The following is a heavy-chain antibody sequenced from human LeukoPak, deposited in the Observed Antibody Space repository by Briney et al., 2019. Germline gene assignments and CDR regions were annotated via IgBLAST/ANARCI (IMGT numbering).Heavy chain of an antibody. V-gene: IGHV4-38-2*01. J-gene: IGHJ6*03. CDR2: IYHSGST. CDR3: ARVQYSSSSGYGYYYYYYMDV. Sequence: SETLSLTCAVSGYSISSGYYWGWIRQPPGKGLEWIGSIYHSGSTYYNPSLKSRVTISVDTSKNQFSLKLSSVTAPDTAVYYCARVQYSSSSGYGYYYYYYMDVWGKGTTVTVSS. CDR1: GYSISSGYY. D-gene: IGHD6-6*01.